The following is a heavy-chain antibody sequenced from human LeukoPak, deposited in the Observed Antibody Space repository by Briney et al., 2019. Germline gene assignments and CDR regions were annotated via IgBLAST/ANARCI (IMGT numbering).Heavy chain of an antibody. Sequence: ASVKVSCKASGYTFTGYYMHWVRQAPGQGLEWMGGIIPIFGTANYAQKFQGRVTITADESTSTAYMELSSLRSEDTAVYYCARGPDHYGDYVLGAEYFQHWGQGTLVTVSS. CDR2: IIPIFGTA. D-gene: IGHD4-17*01. CDR1: GYTFTGYY. J-gene: IGHJ1*01. V-gene: IGHV1-69*13. CDR3: ARGPDHYGDYVLGAEYFQH.